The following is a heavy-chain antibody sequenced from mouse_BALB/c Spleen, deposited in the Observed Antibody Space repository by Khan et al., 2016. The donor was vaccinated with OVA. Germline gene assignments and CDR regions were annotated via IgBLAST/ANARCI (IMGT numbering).Heavy chain of an antibody. Sequence: QVQLKESGAELARPGASVKMSCKASGYIFTTYTMHWVKQRPGHGLEWIGYINPSTDYANYNQKFKDKASLTEDKSSSTAYMKLSSLTSEDSAVYYCASYYRNPAWFAYWGQGTLVTVSA. D-gene: IGHD2-5*01. J-gene: IGHJ3*01. CDR2: INPSTDYA. V-gene: IGHV1-4*01. CDR3: ASYYRNPAWFAY. CDR1: GYIFTTYT.